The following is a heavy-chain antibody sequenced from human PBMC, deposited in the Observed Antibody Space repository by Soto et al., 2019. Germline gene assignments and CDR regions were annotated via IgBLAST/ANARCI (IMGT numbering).Heavy chain of an antibody. D-gene: IGHD5-18*01. J-gene: IGHJ4*02. CDR3: ARPSSGYSHGPFDS. V-gene: IGHV3-23*01. Sequence: GSLRLSCAASGFTFSSYAMSWVRQAPGKGLEWVSAISGSGGSTYYADSVKGRFTISRDNSKNTLYLQMNSLRAEDTAVYYCARPSSGYSHGPFDSWGQGILVTVSS. CDR1: GFTFSSYA. CDR2: ISGSGGST.